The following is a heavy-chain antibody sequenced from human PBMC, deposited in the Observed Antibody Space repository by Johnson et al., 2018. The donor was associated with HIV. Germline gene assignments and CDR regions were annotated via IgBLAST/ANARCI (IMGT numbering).Heavy chain of an antibody. V-gene: IGHV3-30-3*01. J-gene: IGHJ3*02. Sequence: QVQLVESGGGVVQPGRSLRLSCAASGFTFSSYAMHWVRQAPGKGLEWVAVISYDGSNNYYADSVRGRFTISRDNSKNTLYLQMNSLRAEDTAVYYCARDKGGIVGYDAFDIWGQGTMVTVSS. CDR2: ISYDGSNN. D-gene: IGHD1-26*01. CDR1: GFTFSSYA. CDR3: ARDKGGIVGYDAFDI.